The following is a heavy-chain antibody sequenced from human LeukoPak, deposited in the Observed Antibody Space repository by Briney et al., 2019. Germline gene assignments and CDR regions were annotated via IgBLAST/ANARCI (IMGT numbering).Heavy chain of an antibody. CDR1: GFTFSSYA. Sequence: GGSLRLSCAASGFTFSSYAMHRVRQAPGKGLEYVSAISIHGGDTYYANSVKGGFTISRDNSKNTLYLQMGSLRAEDMAVYYCARVLRDASGYYDYWGQGTLVTVSS. D-gene: IGHD3-22*01. CDR2: ISIHGGDT. J-gene: IGHJ4*02. V-gene: IGHV3-64*01. CDR3: ARVLRDASGYYDY.